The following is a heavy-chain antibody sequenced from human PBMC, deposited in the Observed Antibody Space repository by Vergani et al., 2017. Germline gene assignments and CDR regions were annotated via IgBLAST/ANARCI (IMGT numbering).Heavy chain of an antibody. Sequence: QVQLQQWGAGLLKPSETLSLTCAVYGGSFSGYYWSWIRQPPGKGLEWIGEINQSGSTNYNPSLKSRVTISVDTSKNQFSLKLSSVTAADTAVYYCARKEVYYYYYGMDVWGQGTTVTVSS. V-gene: IGHV4-34*01. CDR1: GGSFSGYY. CDR2: INQSGST. CDR3: ARKEVYYYYYGMDV. J-gene: IGHJ6*02.